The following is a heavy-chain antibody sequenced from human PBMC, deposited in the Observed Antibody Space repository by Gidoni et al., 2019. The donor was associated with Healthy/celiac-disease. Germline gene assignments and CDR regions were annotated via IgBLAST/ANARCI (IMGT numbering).Heavy chain of an antibody. CDR3: AKDLVIAAAGRVY. V-gene: IGHV3-23*01. CDR1: GFTFSSYA. D-gene: IGHD6-13*01. J-gene: IGHJ4*02. Sequence: EVQLLESGGGLVQPGGSLRLSWAASGFTFSSYAMSWVRQAPGKGLEWVSASSGSGGSTYYADSVKGRFTISRDNSKNTLYLQMNSLRAEDTAVYYCAKDLVIAAAGRVYWGQGTLVTVSS. CDR2: SSGSGGST.